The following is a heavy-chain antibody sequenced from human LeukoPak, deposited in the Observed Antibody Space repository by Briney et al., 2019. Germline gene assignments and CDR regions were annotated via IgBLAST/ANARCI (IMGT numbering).Heavy chain of an antibody. CDR1: GXSMSTYY. CDR2: IYYTGST. V-gene: IGHV4-59*01. J-gene: IGHJ4*02. Sequence: SETLSLTCTVSGXSMSTYYWTWIRQPPGKGLEWIGFIYYTGSTNYNPSLKSRVTISVDTSKNQFSLKLSSVTAADTAVYYCAGMRITTPTVRTLDYWGQGTLVTVSS. CDR3: AGMRITTPTVRTLDY. D-gene: IGHD1-14*01.